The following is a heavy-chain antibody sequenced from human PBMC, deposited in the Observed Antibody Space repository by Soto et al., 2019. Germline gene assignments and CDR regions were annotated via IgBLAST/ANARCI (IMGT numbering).Heavy chain of an antibody. Sequence: GGSLRLSCAASGFTFSTYAMHWVRQAPGKGLEWVAVISYDGGNKYYADSGKGRFTISRDNSKNTLYLQMNGLRVEDTAVYYCARGLGGSYYELDYWGQGTLVTVSS. D-gene: IGHD1-26*01. CDR3: ARGLGGSYYELDY. V-gene: IGHV3-30-3*01. J-gene: IGHJ4*02. CDR1: GFTFSTYA. CDR2: ISYDGGNK.